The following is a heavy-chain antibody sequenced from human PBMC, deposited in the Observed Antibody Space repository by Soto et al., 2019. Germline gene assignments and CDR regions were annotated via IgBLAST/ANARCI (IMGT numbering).Heavy chain of an antibody. CDR2: ISSNGGST. V-gene: IGHV3-64D*06. J-gene: IGHJ6*02. CDR1: GFTFSSYA. Sequence: GGSLRLSCSASGFTFSSYAMHWVRQAPGKGLECVSAISSNGGSTYYADSVKGRFTISRDNSKNTLYLQMSSLRAEDTAVYYCVKELRTYGMDVWGQGTTVTVSS. CDR3: VKELRTYGMDV.